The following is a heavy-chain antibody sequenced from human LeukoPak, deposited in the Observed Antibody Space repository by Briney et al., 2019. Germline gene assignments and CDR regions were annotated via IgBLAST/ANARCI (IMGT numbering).Heavy chain of an antibody. D-gene: IGHD2-2*01. CDR2: IESKTDGGTT. J-gene: IGHJ4*02. Sequence: GGSLRLSCAASGFTFSNAWMSWVRQAPGKGLEWVGRIESKTDGGTTDYAAPVKGRFTISRDDSKNTLYLQMSSLRAEDTAIYYCAKDSCSSTTCYWDYWGQGTLVTVSS. CDR1: GFTFSNAW. CDR3: AKDSCSSTTCYWDY. V-gene: IGHV3-15*04.